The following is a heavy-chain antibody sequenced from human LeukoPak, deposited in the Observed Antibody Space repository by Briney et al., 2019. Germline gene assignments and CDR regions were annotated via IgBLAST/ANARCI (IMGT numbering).Heavy chain of an antibody. D-gene: IGHD2-2*01. CDR3: ARDRVRYYSSTSVRDAFFI. CDR2: ISSSSSYI. V-gene: IGHV3-21*01. CDR1: GFTFSSYS. J-gene: IGHJ3*02. Sequence: GGSLRLSCAASGFTFSSYSMNWVRQAPGKGLEWVSSISSSSSYIYYADSVKGRFTISRDNAKNSLYLQMNSLRAEDTAVYYCARDRVRYYSSTSVRDAFFIWGQGTMVTVSS.